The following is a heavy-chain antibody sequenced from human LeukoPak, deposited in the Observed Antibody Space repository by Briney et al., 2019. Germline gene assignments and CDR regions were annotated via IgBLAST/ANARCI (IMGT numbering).Heavy chain of an antibody. CDR2: IIPIVGIA. CDR3: ARDGEMATIYFDY. Sequence: ASVKVSCKASGGTFSSYALSWVRQAPGQGLEWMGTIIPIVGIANYAQKFQGRATITADKSTSTAYMELSSLRSEDAAVYYCARDGEMATIYFDYWGQGTLVTVSS. D-gene: IGHD5-24*01. J-gene: IGHJ4*02. V-gene: IGHV1-69*04. CDR1: GGTFSSYA.